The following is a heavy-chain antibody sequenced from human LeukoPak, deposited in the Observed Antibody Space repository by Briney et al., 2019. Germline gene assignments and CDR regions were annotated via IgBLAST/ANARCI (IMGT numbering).Heavy chain of an antibody. V-gene: IGHV4-30-4*01. CDR2: IYYSGST. CDR1: GGPISSGDYY. D-gene: IGHD2-2*01. CDR3: ARAPCSSTICLDAFDI. Sequence: SQTLSLTCTVSGGPISSGDYYWSWIRQPPGKGLEWIGHIYYSGSTYYNPSLKSRVTISVDTSKNQFSLKLSSVTAADTAVYYCARAPCSSTICLDAFDIWGPGTMVTVSS. J-gene: IGHJ3*02.